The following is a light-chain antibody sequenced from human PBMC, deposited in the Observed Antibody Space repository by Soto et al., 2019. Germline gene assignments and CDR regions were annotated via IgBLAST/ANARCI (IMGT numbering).Light chain of an antibody. J-gene: IGLJ3*02. Sequence: QSVLTQPPSVSGAPGQRVTISCTGSSSNIGAGYDVHWYQQLPGTAPKLLSYGNSNRPSGVPDRFSGSKSGTSASLAITGLQNEDEADYYCPSYDSSLSGWVFGGGTKLTVL. CDR3: PSYDSSLSGWV. V-gene: IGLV1-40*01. CDR1: SSNIGAGYD. CDR2: GNS.